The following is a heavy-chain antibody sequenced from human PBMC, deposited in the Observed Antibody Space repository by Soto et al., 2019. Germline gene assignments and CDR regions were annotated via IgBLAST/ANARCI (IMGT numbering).Heavy chain of an antibody. V-gene: IGHV3-21*01. D-gene: IGHD2-2*02. CDR3: AREYTAWPLAYGLDV. CDR1: GFTFSTYS. CDR2: ISSRSDI. J-gene: IGHJ6*02. Sequence: PGGSLRLSCVGSGFTFSTYSIHWVRQAPGKGLEWVSSISSRSDIYYANSVKGRFTISRDNAKNSVSLQMNSLRAEDMAVYYCAREYTAWPLAYGLDVWGQGTTVTVSS.